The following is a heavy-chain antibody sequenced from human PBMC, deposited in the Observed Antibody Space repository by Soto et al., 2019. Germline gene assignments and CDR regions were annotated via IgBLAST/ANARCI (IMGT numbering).Heavy chain of an antibody. J-gene: IGHJ3*02. CDR1: GFTFSSYG. V-gene: IGHV3-33*01. CDR3: ARDSTYYYDSSGFDAFDI. Sequence: QVQLVESGGGVVQPGRSLRLSCAASGFTFSSYGMHWVRQAPGKGLEWVAVIWYDGSNKYYADSVKGRFTISRDNSKNTLYLQMNSLRAEDTAVYYCARDSTYYYDSSGFDAFDIWGQGTMVTVSS. CDR2: IWYDGSNK. D-gene: IGHD3-22*01.